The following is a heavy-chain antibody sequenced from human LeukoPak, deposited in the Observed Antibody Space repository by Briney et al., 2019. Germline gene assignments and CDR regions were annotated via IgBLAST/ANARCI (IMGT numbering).Heavy chain of an antibody. D-gene: IGHD3-3*01. CDR2: INTDGSST. V-gene: IGHV3-74*01. J-gene: IGHJ4*02. CDR3: AKDWRITIFGVISYFDY. CDR1: GFTFSSYW. Sequence: GGSLRLSCAASGFTFSSYWMHWVRQAPGKGLVWVSRINTDGSSTSYADSVKGRFTISRDNSKNTLYLQMNSLRAEDTAVYYCAKDWRITIFGVISYFDYWGQGTLVTVSS.